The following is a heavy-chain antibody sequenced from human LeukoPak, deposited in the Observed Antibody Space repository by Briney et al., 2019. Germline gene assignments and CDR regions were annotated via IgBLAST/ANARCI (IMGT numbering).Heavy chain of an antibody. D-gene: IGHD3-16*02. CDR1: GDSISSDY. J-gene: IGHJ6*02. V-gene: IGHV4-4*07. CDR2: IYISGAT. Sequence: SETLSLTCIVSGDSISSDYWNWIRQPAGKGLEWIGRIYISGATRYNPSLQSRLTMSLDTSKNQISLRLSSVTAADTAVYYCARGRYRLDVWGQGTTLTVSS. CDR3: ARGRYRLDV.